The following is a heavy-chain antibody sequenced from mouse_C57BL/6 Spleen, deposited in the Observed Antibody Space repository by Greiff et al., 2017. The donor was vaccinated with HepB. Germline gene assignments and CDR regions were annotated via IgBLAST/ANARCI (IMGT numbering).Heavy chain of an antibody. J-gene: IGHJ2*01. V-gene: IGHV1-82*01. CDR3: AREGYFDY. CDR2: IYPGDGDT. Sequence: VQLQQSGPELVKPGASVKISCKASGYAFSSSWMNWVKQRPGKGLEWIGRIYPGDGDTNYNGKFKGKATLTADKSSSTAYMQLSSLASEDSAVYCWAREGYFDYWGQGTTLTVSS. CDR1: GYAFSSSW.